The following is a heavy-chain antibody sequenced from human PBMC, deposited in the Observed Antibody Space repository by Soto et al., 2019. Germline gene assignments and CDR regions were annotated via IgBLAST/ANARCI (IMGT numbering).Heavy chain of an antibody. D-gene: IGHD3-3*01. V-gene: IGHV1-18*04. CDR1: GYTFTSYG. CDR2: TSAYNGNT. J-gene: IGHJ4*02. Sequence: ASVKVSCKASGYTFTSYGISWVRQAPGQGLEWMGWTSAYNGNTNYAQKLQGRVTMTTDTSTSTAYMELRSLRSDDTAVYYCARDVNNYDFWSGYFKFSPDYWGQGTLVTVSS. CDR3: ARDVNNYDFWSGYFKFSPDY.